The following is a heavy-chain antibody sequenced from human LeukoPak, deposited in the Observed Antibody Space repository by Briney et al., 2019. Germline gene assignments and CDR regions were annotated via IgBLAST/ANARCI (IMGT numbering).Heavy chain of an antibody. CDR3: ARGALITGPTGGWFDP. CDR1: GGSFSGYY. Sequence: PSETLSLTCAVYGGSFSGYYWSWILQPPGKGLEWIGEINHSGSTNYNPSLKSRVTISVDTSKNQFSLKLSSVTAADTAVYYCARGALITGPTGGWFDPWGQGTLVTVSS. V-gene: IGHV4-34*01. J-gene: IGHJ5*02. CDR2: INHSGST. D-gene: IGHD1-7*01.